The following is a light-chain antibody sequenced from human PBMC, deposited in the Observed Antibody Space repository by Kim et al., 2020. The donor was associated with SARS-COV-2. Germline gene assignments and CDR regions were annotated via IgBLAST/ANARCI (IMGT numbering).Light chain of an antibody. Sequence: SASVGDRVTITWRASQDIRNDLGWYQQNPGRAPKRLIYGASSLQSGVPSRFSGSGSGTEFTLTISSVQPEDFATYFCLQHSTYPITFGQGTRLEIK. CDR3: LQHSTYPIT. V-gene: IGKV1-17*01. J-gene: IGKJ5*01. CDR2: GAS. CDR1: QDIRND.